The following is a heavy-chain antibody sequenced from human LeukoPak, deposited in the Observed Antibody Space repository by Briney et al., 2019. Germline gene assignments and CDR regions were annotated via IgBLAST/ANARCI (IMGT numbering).Heavy chain of an antibody. CDR1: GFTFSSYA. J-gene: IGHJ5*02. CDR2: ISGSGGST. V-gene: IGHV3-23*01. Sequence: GGSLRLFCAASGFTFSSYAMSWVHQAPGKGLEWVSAISGSGGSTYYADSVKGRFTISRDNSKNTLYLQMNNLRAEDTALYYCAKGPSSSWFNWFDPWGQGTLVTVSS. CDR3: AKGPSSSWFNWFDP. D-gene: IGHD6-13*01.